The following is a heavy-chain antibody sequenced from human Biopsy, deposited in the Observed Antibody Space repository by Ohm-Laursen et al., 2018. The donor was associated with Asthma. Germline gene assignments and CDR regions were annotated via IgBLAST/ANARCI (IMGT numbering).Heavy chain of an antibody. CDR2: IHYSGST. D-gene: IGHD2-15*01. CDR3: VGFCSGGNCPDH. CDR1: GVSIRSYY. V-gene: IGHV4-59*01. J-gene: IGHJ4*02. Sequence: GTLSLTWTVSGVSIRSYYWTWIRPPPGKGLEWIGNIHYSGSTYSNPSLKSRVTISVDTSKKQISLRLSSVIAADTAVYYCVGFCSGGNCPDHWGQGTLVTVSS.